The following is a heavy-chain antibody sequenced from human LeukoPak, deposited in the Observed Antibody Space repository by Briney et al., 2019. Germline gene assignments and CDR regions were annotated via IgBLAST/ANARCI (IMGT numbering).Heavy chain of an antibody. V-gene: IGHV1-46*01. CDR3: ARDKQWLVSGNY. D-gene: IGHD6-19*01. J-gene: IGHJ4*02. Sequence: GASVKVSCKTSGYTFSSHSISWVRQVPGQGLEWMGIINPSGGSTSYAQKFQGRVTMTRDTSTSTVYMELSSLRSEDTAVYYCARDKQWLVSGNYWDQGTLVTVSP. CDR2: INPSGGST. CDR1: GYTFSSHS.